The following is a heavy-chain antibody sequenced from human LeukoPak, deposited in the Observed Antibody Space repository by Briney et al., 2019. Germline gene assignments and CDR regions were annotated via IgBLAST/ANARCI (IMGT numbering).Heavy chain of an antibody. J-gene: IGHJ5*02. CDR1: GFTFSSYA. CDR3: ARAYDILTGPLNFDP. CDR2: IYYSGST. D-gene: IGHD3-9*01. Sequence: LRLSCAASGFTFSSYAMSWIRQPPGKGLEWIGYIYYSGSTYYNPSLKSRVTISVDTSKNQFSLKLSSVTAADTAVYYCARAYDILTGPLNFDPWGQGTLVTVSS. V-gene: IGHV4-30-4*01.